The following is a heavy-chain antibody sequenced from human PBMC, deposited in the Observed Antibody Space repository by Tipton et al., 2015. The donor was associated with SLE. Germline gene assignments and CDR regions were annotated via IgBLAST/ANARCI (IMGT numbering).Heavy chain of an antibody. V-gene: IGHV1-2*02. CDR1: GYTLTDSY. CDR3: ASFTTVSSD. D-gene: IGHD3-3*01. CDR2: INPNSGGT. J-gene: IGHJ4*01. Sequence: QLVQSGAEVKKPGASVMVSCKASGYTLTDSYIHWVRQAPGQGLEWMGWINPNSGGTNFAQKFQGRVTMTTDTSISTIYMDLSSLTSDDTAVYYCASFTTVSSDWGHGTLVTVSS.